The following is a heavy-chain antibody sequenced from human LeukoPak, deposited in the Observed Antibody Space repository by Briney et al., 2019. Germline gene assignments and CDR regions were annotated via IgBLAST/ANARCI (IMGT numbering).Heavy chain of an antibody. Sequence: ASVKVSCKASGYTYTGYYMHWVRQAPGQGLEWMGRINLNTGGTNYAQKFQGRVTMTRDTSISTAYMELSRLRSDDTAVYYCAPGTYYYDSSGYYPDFFDYWGQGTLVTVSS. V-gene: IGHV1-2*06. CDR1: GYTYTGYY. J-gene: IGHJ4*02. D-gene: IGHD3-22*01. CDR3: APGTYYYDSSGYYPDFFDY. CDR2: INLNTGGT.